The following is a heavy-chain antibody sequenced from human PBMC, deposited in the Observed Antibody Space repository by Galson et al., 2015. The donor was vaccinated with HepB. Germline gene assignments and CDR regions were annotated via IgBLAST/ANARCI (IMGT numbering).Heavy chain of an antibody. CDR2: MSYDGRGK. CDR3: AKDWGNYFASGSSYLDY. Sequence: SLRLSCAASGFIFRNYGMHWVRQAPGKALEWVAVMSYDGRGKYYGDSVKGRFTISRDNSKNTVYLQMNSLRPEDTAVYYCAKDWGNYFASGSSYLDYWGQGNLVIVSS. J-gene: IGHJ4*02. CDR1: GFIFRNYG. V-gene: IGHV3-30*18. D-gene: IGHD3-10*01.